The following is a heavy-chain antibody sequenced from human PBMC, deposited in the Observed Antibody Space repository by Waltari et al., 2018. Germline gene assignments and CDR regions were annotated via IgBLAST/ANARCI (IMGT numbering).Heavy chain of an antibody. CDR2: IYYSGGT. CDR1: GGSISSSGYY. Sequence: QLQLQESGTGLVKHSETLSLTCTVSGGSISSSGYYWGWIRKPPGKGLEWIGSIYYSGGTYYNPSLKSRFTRSVDTSKNQFSRKLSSLTAADAAVDYCARYNPPRWFRERGQVDPWGQGTLVTVSS. V-gene: IGHV4-39*07. J-gene: IGHJ5*02. CDR3: ARYNPPRWFRERGQVDP. D-gene: IGHD3-10*01.